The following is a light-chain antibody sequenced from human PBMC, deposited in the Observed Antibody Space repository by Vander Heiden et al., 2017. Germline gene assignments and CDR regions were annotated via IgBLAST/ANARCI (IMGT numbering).Light chain of an antibody. J-gene: IGLJ2*01. CDR3: SSYSSSNTPEGV. CDR1: SSDIGGYNY. CDR2: DVS. V-gene: IGLV2-14*03. Sequence: QSALTQPASVSGSPGQSITISCPGTSSDIGGYNYVSWYQQHPGKAPKLIIYDVSNRPSGVSSRFSGSKSGNTASLTISGLQAEDEADYYCSSYSSSNTPEGVFGGGTKLTVL.